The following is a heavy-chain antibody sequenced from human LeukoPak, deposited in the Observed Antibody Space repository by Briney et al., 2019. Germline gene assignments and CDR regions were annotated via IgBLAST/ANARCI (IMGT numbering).Heavy chain of an antibody. CDR3: ARASMVRGVIAKGDWFDP. Sequence: ASVKVSCKASGYTFTGYYMHWVRQAPGQGLEWMGWINPNSGGTNYAQKFQGWVTMTRDTSISTAYMELSRLRSDDTAVHYCARASMVRGVIAKGDWFDPWGQGTLVTVSS. CDR1: GYTFTGYY. CDR2: INPNSGGT. J-gene: IGHJ5*02. V-gene: IGHV1-2*04. D-gene: IGHD3-10*01.